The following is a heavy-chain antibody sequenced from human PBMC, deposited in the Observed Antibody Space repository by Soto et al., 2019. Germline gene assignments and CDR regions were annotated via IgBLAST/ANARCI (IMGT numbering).Heavy chain of an antibody. V-gene: IGHV1-18*01. CDR1: GYTFFTYA. D-gene: IGHD5-12*01. J-gene: IGHJ5*02. CDR2: ISTYSGDT. CDR3: ARHHGPTTSENWFDP. Sequence: QVHLVQSGVEVKTPGASVKVSCQASGYTFFTYAISWVRQAPGQGLEGMGWISTYSGDTKYAQKVQGRVTMTTDTSTTTAYQELVSLRADDTAVYYCARHHGPTTSENWFDPWGQGTLVTVSS.